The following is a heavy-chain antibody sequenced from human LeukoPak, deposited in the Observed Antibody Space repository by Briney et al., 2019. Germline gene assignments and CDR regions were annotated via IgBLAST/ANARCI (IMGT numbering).Heavy chain of an antibody. CDR1: GFTFSSYG. D-gene: IGHD1-26*01. V-gene: IGHV3-33*06. J-gene: IGHJ4*02. CDR2: IWYDGSNK. CDR3: AKEVRKWELPQLPDY. Sequence: GGSLRLSCAAPGFTFSSYGMHWVRQAPGKGLEWVAVIWYDGSNKYYADSVKGRFTISRDNSKNTLYLQMNSLSAEDTAVYYCAKEVRKWELPQLPDYWGQGTLVTVSS.